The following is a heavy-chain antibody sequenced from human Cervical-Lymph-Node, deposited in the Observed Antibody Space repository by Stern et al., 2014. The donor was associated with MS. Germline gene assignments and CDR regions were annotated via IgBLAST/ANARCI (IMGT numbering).Heavy chain of an antibody. CDR3: ARMPRIAARPRYDYGMDV. Sequence: QVTLRESGPVLVKPTETLTLTCTVSGFSLSNARMGVSWIRPPPGKALEWLPHLFSNDEKAYSTSLKSRLTISKDTSKSQVVLTMTNMDPGDTATYYCARMPRIAARPRYDYGMDVWGQGTTVTVSS. V-gene: IGHV2-26*01. CDR1: GFSLSNARMG. J-gene: IGHJ6*02. CDR2: LFSNDEK. D-gene: IGHD6-6*01.